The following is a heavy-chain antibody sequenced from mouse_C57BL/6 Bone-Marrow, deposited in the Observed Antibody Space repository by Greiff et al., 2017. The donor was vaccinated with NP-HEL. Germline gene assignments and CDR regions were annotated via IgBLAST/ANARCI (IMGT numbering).Heavy chain of an antibody. CDR3: TYYYGSSCGFAY. CDR1: GFNIKDDY. D-gene: IGHD1-1*01. J-gene: IGHJ3*01. Sequence: EVHLVESGAELVRPGASVKLSCTASGFNIKDDYMHWVKQRPEQGLEWIGWIDPENGDTEYASKFQGKATITADTSSNTAYLQLSSLTSEDTAVYYCTYYYGSSCGFAYWGQGTLVTVSA. CDR2: IDPENGDT. V-gene: IGHV14-4*01.